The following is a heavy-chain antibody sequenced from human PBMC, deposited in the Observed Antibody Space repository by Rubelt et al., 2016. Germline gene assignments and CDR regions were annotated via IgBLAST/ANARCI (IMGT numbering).Heavy chain of an antibody. D-gene: IGHD6-6*01. CDR3: AKAQGMHPKGIAARVHDYDYYGMDV. J-gene: IGHJ6*02. CDR2: ISGDGGST. Sequence: VRPGGSLRLSCAASGFTFDDYAMHWVRQAPGKGLEWVSLISGDGGSTYYADSVKGRFTISRDNSKNSLYLQMNSLRTEDTALYYCAKAQGMHPKGIAARVHDYDYYGMDVWGQGTTVTVSS. V-gene: IGHV3-43*02. CDR1: GFTFDDYA.